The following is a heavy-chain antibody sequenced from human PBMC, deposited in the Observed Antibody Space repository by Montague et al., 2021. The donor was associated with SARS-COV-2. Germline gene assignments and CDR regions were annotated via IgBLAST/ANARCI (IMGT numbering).Heavy chain of an antibody. Sequence: SLRLSCAASGFTVSSNYMSWVRQAPGKGLEWVSVIYSGGSTYYADSVKGRLTISRHNSKNTLYLQMNSLRAEDTAVYYCARDHGSGWFTFDYWGQGTLVTVSS. D-gene: IGHD6-19*01. J-gene: IGHJ4*02. CDR1: GFTVSSNY. V-gene: IGHV3-53*04. CDR2: IYSGGST. CDR3: ARDHGSGWFTFDY.